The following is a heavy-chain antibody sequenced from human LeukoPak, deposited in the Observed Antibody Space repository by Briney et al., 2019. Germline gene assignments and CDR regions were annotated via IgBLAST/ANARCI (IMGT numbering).Heavy chain of an antibody. V-gene: IGHV1-69*05. Sequence: GSSVKVSCKASGSTFSGYGVIWVRQAPGQGREWMGRIIPMFKTSNYAQRFQARDTITTDEPTTTTYMELKSLTSEATAVHFCARQGRNIPAPGAPPVYYSYMDVWGKGTTVIVSS. J-gene: IGHJ6*03. D-gene: IGHD2-2*02. CDR1: GSTFSGYG. CDR3: ARQGRNIPAPGAPPVYYSYMDV. CDR2: IIPMFKTS.